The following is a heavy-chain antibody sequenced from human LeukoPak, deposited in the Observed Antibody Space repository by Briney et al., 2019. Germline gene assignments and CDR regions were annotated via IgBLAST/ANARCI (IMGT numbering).Heavy chain of an antibody. CDR1: GGSISSGGYS. CDR2: IYHSGGT. J-gene: IGHJ5*02. CDR3: ASLAAAAWFDP. Sequence: SETLSLTCAVSGGSISSGGYSWSWIRQPPGKGLEWIGYIYHSGGTYYNPSLKSRVTISVDRSKNQFSLKLSSVTAADTAVYYCASLAAAAWFDPWGQGTLVTVSS. V-gene: IGHV4-30-2*01. D-gene: IGHD6-13*01.